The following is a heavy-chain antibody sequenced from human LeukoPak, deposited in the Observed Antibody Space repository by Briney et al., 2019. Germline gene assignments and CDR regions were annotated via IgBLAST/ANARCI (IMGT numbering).Heavy chain of an antibody. CDR3: ARGLPFDY. Sequence: PGGSLRLSCTASGFTFDDSGMSWVRQAPGKGLEWVSSVNWNGGSTGYADSVKGRFTISRDNAKNTLYLQMNSLRAEDTAVYYCARGLPFDYWGQGTLVTVSS. J-gene: IGHJ4*02. CDR2: VNWNGGST. CDR1: GFTFDDSG. V-gene: IGHV3-20*04.